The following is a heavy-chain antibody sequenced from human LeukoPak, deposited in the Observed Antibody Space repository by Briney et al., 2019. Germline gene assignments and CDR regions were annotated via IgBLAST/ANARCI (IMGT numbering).Heavy chain of an antibody. CDR3: ARESDRYCSSTSCPNWYDP. CDR1: GGSISSGGYY. CDR2: IYYSGST. D-gene: IGHD2-2*01. J-gene: IGHJ5*02. Sequence: PSETLSLTCTVSGGSISSGGYYWSWICQHPGKGLEWIGYIYYSGSTYYNPSLKSRVTISVDTSKNQFPLKLSSVTAADTAVYYCARESDRYCSSTSCPNWYDPWGQGTLVTVSS. V-gene: IGHV4-31*03.